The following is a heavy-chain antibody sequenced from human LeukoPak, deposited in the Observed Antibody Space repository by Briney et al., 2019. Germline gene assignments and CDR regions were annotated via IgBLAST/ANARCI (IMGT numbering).Heavy chain of an antibody. V-gene: IGHV4-59*01. CDR1: GGSISSYY. J-gene: IGHJ5*02. CDR2: IYYSGST. CDR3: ARTYYDFWSGYAVSTWFDP. Sequence: ASETLSVTCTVSGGSISSYYWSWIRQPPGKGLEWIGYIYYSGSTNYNPSLKCRVTISVDTAKNQFSLQLSSVNAADPAVYYCARTYYDFWSGYAVSTWFDPWGQGTLVTVSS. D-gene: IGHD3-3*01.